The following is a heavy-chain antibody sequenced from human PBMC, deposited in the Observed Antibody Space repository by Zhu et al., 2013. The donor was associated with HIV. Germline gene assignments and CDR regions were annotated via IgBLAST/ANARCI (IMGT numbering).Heavy chain of an antibody. V-gene: IGHV1-2*04. Sequence: QVQLVQSGAEVKKPGASVKVSCKASGYTFTGYYMHWVRQAPGRGLEWMGWINPNSGGTNYAQKFQGWVTMTRDTSISTAYMELSRLRSDDTAVYYCARDFKFVMGGNWHSSSPGYYGMDVWGQGTTVTVSS. CDR3: ARDFKFVMGGNWHSSSPGYYGMDV. CDR1: GYTFTGYY. D-gene: IGHD6-6*01. J-gene: IGHJ6*02. CDR2: INPNSGGT.